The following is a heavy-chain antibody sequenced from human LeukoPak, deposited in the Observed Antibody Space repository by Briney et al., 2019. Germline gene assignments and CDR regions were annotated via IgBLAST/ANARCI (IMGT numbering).Heavy chain of an antibody. V-gene: IGHV3-23*01. D-gene: IGHD3-10*01. CDR2: ISSGGDST. CDR3: AKRGPFLFFDV. Sequence: GGSLSPSWAASEFTFSANAWTWFRRAPGRGRGGVSSISSGGDSTFYADSVKGQFTISRDNSKNALYLQMNSLRAEDTAVYYCAKRGPFLFFDVWGKGTTVTVSS. CDR1: EFTFSANA. J-gene: IGHJ6*03.